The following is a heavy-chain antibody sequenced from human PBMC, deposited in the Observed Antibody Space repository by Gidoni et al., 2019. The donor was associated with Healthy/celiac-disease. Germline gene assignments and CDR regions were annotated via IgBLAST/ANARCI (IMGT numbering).Heavy chain of an antibody. J-gene: IGHJ4*02. V-gene: IGHV3-73*02. D-gene: IGHD3-22*01. CDR2: IRSKANSYAT. CDR1: GFTFSGSA. Sequence: EVQLVESGGGLVQPGGSLKLSCAASGFTFSGSAMHWVRQASGKGLEWVGRIRSKANSYATAYAASVKGRFTISRDDSKNTAYLQMNSLKTEDTAVYYCTRHGTDYYDSSGYYGLDYWGQGTLVTVSS. CDR3: TRHGTDYYDSSGYYGLDY.